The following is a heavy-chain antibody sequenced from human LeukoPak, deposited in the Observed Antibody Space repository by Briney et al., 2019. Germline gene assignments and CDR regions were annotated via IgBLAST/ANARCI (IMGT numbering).Heavy chain of an antibody. Sequence: GGSLRLSCAASGFTFGSYSMNWVRQAPGKGLEGVSYISSSSSTIYYADSVKGRFTISRDNAKNSLYLQMNSLRAEDTAVYYCARDFSIAARKGDYWGQGTLVTVSS. CDR3: ARDFSIAARKGDY. V-gene: IGHV3-48*04. J-gene: IGHJ4*02. CDR2: ISSSSSTI. D-gene: IGHD6-6*01. CDR1: GFTFGSYS.